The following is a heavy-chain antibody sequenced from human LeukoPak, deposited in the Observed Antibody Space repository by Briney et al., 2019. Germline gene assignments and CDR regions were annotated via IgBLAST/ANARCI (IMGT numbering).Heavy chain of an antibody. J-gene: IGHJ5*02. CDR3: AREFTVSSGWYKYNWFDP. V-gene: IGHV3-66*01. CDR1: GFTVSSNY. CDR2: IYSGGST. Sequence: GGSLRLSCAASGFTVSSNYMSWVRQAPGKGLEWVSVIYSGGSTYYADSVKGRFTISRDNSKNTLYLQMNSLRAEDTAVCYCAREFTVSSGWYKYNWFDPWGQGTLVTVSS. D-gene: IGHD6-19*01.